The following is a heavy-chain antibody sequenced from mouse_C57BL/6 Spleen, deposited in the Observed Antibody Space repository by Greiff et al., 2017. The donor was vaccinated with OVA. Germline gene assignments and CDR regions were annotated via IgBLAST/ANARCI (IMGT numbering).Heavy chain of an antibody. D-gene: IGHD4-1*01. J-gene: IGHJ3*01. V-gene: IGHV5-4*01. Sequence: EVKVVESGGGLVKPGGSLKLSCAASGFTFSSYAMSWVRQTPEKRLEWVATISDGGSYTYYPDNVKGRFTISRDNAKNNLYLQMSHLKSEDTAMYYCARDQRLTGTRAWFAYWGQGTLVTVSA. CDR1: GFTFSSYA. CDR3: ARDQRLTGTRAWFAY. CDR2: ISDGGSYT.